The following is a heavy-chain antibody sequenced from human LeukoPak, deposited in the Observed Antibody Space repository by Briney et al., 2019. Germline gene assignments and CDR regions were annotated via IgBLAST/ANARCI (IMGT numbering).Heavy chain of an antibody. J-gene: IGHJ4*02. V-gene: IGHV1-46*01. CDR2: INPSGGST. CDR3: ARGSASLTYYDFWSDLDY. Sequence: ASVKVPCKASGYTFTSYYMHWVRQAPGQGLEWMGIINPSGGSTSYAQKFQGRVTMTRDTSTSTVYMELSSLRSEDTAVYYCARGSASLTYYDFWSDLDYWGQGTLVTVSS. D-gene: IGHD3-3*01. CDR1: GYTFTSYY.